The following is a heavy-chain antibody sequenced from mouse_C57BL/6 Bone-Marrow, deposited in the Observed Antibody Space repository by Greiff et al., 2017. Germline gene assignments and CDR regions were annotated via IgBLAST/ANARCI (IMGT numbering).Heavy chain of an antibody. Sequence: VQLQESGAELVKPGASVKLSCKASGYTFTSYWMHWVKQRPGQGLEWIGMIHPNSGSTNYNEKFKSKATLTVDKSSSTAYMQLSSLTSEDSAVYYCARGYPWYFDVWGTGTTVTVSS. D-gene: IGHD2-2*01. J-gene: IGHJ1*03. V-gene: IGHV1-64*01. CDR2: IHPNSGST. CDR1: GYTFTSYW. CDR3: ARGYPWYFDV.